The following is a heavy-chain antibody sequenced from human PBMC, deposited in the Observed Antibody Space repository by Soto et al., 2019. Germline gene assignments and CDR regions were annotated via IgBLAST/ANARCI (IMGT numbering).Heavy chain of an antibody. V-gene: IGHV1-3*01. D-gene: IGHD6-19*01. CDR3: ARGGYSSGWGPYYYYYYGMDV. Sequence: ASVKVSCKASGYTFTSYAMHWVRQAPGQRLEWMGWINAGNGNTKYSQRFQGRVTITRDTSASTAYMELSSLRSEDTAVYYCARGGYSSGWGPYYYYYYGMDVWGQGTTVTVSS. CDR2: INAGNGNT. CDR1: GYTFTSYA. J-gene: IGHJ6*02.